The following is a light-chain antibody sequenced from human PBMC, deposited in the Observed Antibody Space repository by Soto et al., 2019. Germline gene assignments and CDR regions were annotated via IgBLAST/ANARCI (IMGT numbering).Light chain of an antibody. CDR1: KLGDKY. J-gene: IGLJ2*01. Sequence: SYELTQPPSVSVSPGQTASITCSGDKLGDKYICWYQQKPGQSPVLVIYQDSKRHSGIPERFSGSNSGNTATLPISGTQAMDEAAYYCQAWDSSTVVFGGGTQLTVL. CDR3: QAWDSSTVV. V-gene: IGLV3-1*01. CDR2: QDS.